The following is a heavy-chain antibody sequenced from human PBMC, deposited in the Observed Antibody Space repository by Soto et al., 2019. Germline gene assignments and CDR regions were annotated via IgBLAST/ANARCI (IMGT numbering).Heavy chain of an antibody. CDR1: GFTFSSFW. CDR3: AKNQGVELVPLATVDWFDP. CDR2: ISGSGFKK. V-gene: IGHV3-23*04. J-gene: IGHJ5*02. D-gene: IGHD1-26*01. Sequence: EVQLVESGGGLVQLGGSRRLSCAASGFTFSSFWMTWVRQAPGKGLEWISSISGSGFKKYYADSVKGRFTISRDNSKSTVYLELNNLSAEDTAVYHCAKNQGVELVPLATVDWFDPWGQGSVVTVSS.